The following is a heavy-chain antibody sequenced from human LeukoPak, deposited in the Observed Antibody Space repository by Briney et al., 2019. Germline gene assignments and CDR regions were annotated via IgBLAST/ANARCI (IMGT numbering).Heavy chain of an antibody. CDR2: IYTSGST. J-gene: IGHJ3*02. Sequence: SETLSLTCTVSGGSISSYYWSWIRQPAGKGLEWIGRIYTSGSTNYNPSLKGRVTMSVDTSKNQFSLKLSSVTAADTAVYYCARGPVLLWFGESAFDIWCQGTMVTVSS. D-gene: IGHD3-10*01. CDR3: ARGPVLLWFGESAFDI. CDR1: GGSISSYY. V-gene: IGHV4-4*07.